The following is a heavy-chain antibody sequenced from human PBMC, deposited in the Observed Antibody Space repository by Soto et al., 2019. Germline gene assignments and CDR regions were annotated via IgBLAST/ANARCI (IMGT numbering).Heavy chain of an antibody. CDR3: AHSPRSPGYSTSAYAY. J-gene: IGHJ4*02. V-gene: IGHV2-5*02. D-gene: IGHD6-6*01. CDR1: GFSLSTSGVG. CDR2: IYWDDDK. Sequence: QITLKESGPTLVKPTQTLTLTCTFSGFSLSTSGVGVGWIRQPPGKALEWLAIIYWDDDKRYSPYLKSRLTITKDTSKNPVVLTMTHMDPVDTATYYCAHSPRSPGYSTSAYAYWGQGTLVTVSS.